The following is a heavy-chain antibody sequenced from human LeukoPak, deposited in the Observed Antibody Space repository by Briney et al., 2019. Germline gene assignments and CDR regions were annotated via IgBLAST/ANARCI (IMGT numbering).Heavy chain of an antibody. CDR3: ARGTYCSSTSCYTFDY. CDR2: IYTSGST. J-gene: IGHJ4*02. CDR1: GGSISSYY. V-gene: IGHV4-4*07. D-gene: IGHD2-2*02. Sequence: PSETLSLTCTVSGGSISSYYWSWIRQPAGKGLEWIGRIYTSGSTNYNPSLKSRVTMSVDTSKNQFSLKLSSVTAADTAVYYCARGTYCSSTSCYTFDYWGQGTLVTVSS.